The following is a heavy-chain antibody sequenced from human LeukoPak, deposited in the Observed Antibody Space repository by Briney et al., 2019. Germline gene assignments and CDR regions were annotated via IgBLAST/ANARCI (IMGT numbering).Heavy chain of an antibody. CDR3: AKGLVVNDYYFDN. CDR2: IGGSDDTT. D-gene: IGHD2-15*01. V-gene: IGHV3-23*01. J-gene: IGHJ4*02. Sequence: GGSLRLSCAASGFSLRTYAMNWVRQVPGKGLEWVSSIGGSDDTTYYADSVKGRFTISSDFSTNTVSLQMNSLRAEDTAVYFCAKGLVVNDYYFDNWGQGTLVTVSS. CDR1: GFSLRTYA.